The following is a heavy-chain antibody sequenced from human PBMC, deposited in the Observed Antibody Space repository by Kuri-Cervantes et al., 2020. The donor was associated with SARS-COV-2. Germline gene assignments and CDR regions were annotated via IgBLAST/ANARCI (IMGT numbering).Heavy chain of an antibody. D-gene: IGHD3-10*01. Sequence: GSLRLSCAASGFTFNNYGMNWVRQAPGKGLEWVSYICSSSSTISYAGSVKGRFTISRDNAKNSLNLQMNSLRAEDTAVYYCARDPHRVMDVWGQGTTVTVSS. CDR3: ARDPHRVMDV. CDR1: GFTFNNYG. J-gene: IGHJ6*01. V-gene: IGHV3-48*01. CDR2: ICSSSSTI.